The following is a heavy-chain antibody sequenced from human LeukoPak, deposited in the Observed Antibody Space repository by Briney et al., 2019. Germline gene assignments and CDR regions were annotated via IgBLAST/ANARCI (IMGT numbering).Heavy chain of an antibody. CDR3: ARAGVVGAMLV. V-gene: IGHV1-2*02. J-gene: IGHJ3*01. D-gene: IGHD1-26*01. Sequence: ASVKVSCKASGYTFTGYYMHWVRQAPGQGLEWMGWINPNSGGTNYAQKFQGRVTMTRDTSTSTAYMELRSLRSDDTALYYCARAGVVGAMLVWGQGTMVTVSS. CDR1: GYTFTGYY. CDR2: INPNSGGT.